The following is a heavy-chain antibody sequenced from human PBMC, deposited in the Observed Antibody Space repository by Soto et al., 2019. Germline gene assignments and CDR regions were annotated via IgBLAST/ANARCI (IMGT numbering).Heavy chain of an antibody. Sequence: PGGSLRLSCAASGFTFSSYAMHWVRQAPSKGLEWVAVISYDGSNKYYADSVKGRFTISRDNSKNTLYLQMNSLRAEDTAVYYCARDLESDIVVVPAAIAPYGMDVWGQGTTVTVSS. CDR1: GFTFSSYA. V-gene: IGHV3-30-3*01. CDR3: ARDLESDIVVVPAAIAPYGMDV. CDR2: ISYDGSNK. J-gene: IGHJ6*02. D-gene: IGHD2-2*01.